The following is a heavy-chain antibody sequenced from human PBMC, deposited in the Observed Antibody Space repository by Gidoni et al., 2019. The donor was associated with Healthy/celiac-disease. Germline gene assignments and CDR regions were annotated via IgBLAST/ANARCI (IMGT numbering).Heavy chain of an antibody. CDR2: IYYSGST. V-gene: IGHV4-39*01. D-gene: IGHD1-26*01. Sequence: QLQLQESGPGLVKPSETLSLTCTVSGVSISSSSSYWGWIRQPPGKGLEWIGSIYYSGSTYYNPSLKSRVTISVDTSKNQFSLKLSSVTAADTAVYYCARHPRSSHPSYWGQGTLVTVSS. J-gene: IGHJ4*02. CDR1: GVSISSSSSY. CDR3: ARHPRSSHPSY.